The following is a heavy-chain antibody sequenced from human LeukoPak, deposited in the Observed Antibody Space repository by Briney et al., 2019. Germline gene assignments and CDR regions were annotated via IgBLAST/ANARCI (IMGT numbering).Heavy chain of an antibody. CDR1: GFTFSTYA. CDR3: ARDRNPPYYDTSGHYPHYFDY. D-gene: IGHD3-22*01. CDR2: ISYDGSNDGSNK. V-gene: IGHV3-30-3*01. J-gene: IGHJ4*02. Sequence: GRSLRHSCAASGFTFSTYAMHWVRQAPGKGLEWVAVISYDGSNDGSNKYYADSVKGRFTISRDNSKKTVFLQMNSLRAEDTAVYYCARDRNPPYYDTSGHYPHYFDYWGQGTLVTVSS.